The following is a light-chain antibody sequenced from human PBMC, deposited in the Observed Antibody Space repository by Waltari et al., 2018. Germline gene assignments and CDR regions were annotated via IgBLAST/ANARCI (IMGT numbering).Light chain of an antibody. J-gene: IGLJ2*01. Sequence: SYILNHQPSLPVAPGQPARVTFGGNNIGTKSVHWYHQKPGQAPVPVVSVDRDRPSGIPERFSGSTSGNTATLTISRVEVEDEADYYCQVWDSITVVFGGGTKLIVL. CDR3: QVWDSITVV. CDR2: VDR. V-gene: IGLV3-21*02. CDR1: NIGTKS.